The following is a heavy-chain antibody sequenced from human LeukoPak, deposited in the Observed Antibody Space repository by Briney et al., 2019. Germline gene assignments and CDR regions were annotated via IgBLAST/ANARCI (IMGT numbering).Heavy chain of an antibody. Sequence: SETLSLTCTVSGGSIRSSYYYWGWIRQPPGKGLEWIGSIYDSGSTYYNPSHKSRVTISVDTSKNQFSLKLNSVTAADTAVYYCARQGERYYYDSSGYYYYFDYWGQGTLVTVSS. D-gene: IGHD3-22*01. J-gene: IGHJ4*02. V-gene: IGHV4-39*01. CDR1: GGSIRSSYYY. CDR3: ARQGERYYYDSSGYYYYFDY. CDR2: IYDSGST.